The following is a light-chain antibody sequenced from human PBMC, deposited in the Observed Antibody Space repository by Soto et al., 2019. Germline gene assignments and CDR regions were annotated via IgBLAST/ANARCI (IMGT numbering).Light chain of an antibody. Sequence: QSVLTQPPSVSGAPGQRVTISCTGSSSNIGAGYEVHWYQQLPGTAPKLLIYANTNRPSGVPDRFSGSKSGTSASLAITGLQPEDEADYYCQSYDSSLSGSWVFGGGTKVTVL. CDR1: SSNIGAGYE. V-gene: IGLV1-40*01. CDR3: QSYDSSLSGSWV. J-gene: IGLJ3*02. CDR2: ANT.